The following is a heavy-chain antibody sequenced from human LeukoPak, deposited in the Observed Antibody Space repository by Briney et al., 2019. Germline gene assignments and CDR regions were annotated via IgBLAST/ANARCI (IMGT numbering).Heavy chain of an antibody. Sequence: PSQTLSLTCAVSGGSISSGGYSWSWIRQPPGKGLEWIGEINHSGSTNYNPSLKSRVTISVDTSKNQFSLKLSSVTAADTAVYYCARGLVGSYFRPLDYWGQGTLVTVSS. D-gene: IGHD1-26*01. CDR2: INHSGST. CDR1: GGSISSGGYS. J-gene: IGHJ4*02. V-gene: IGHV4-30-2*01. CDR3: ARGLVGSYFRPLDY.